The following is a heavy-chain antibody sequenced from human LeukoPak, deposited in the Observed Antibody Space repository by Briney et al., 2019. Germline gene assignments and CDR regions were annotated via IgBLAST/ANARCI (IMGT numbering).Heavy chain of an antibody. CDR1: GFTFSGSA. CDR2: IRSKANSYAT. Sequence: GGSLKLSCAASGFTFSGSAMHWVRQASGKGLEWVGRIRSKANSYATAYAASVKGRFTISRDDSKNTAYLQMNSLKTEDTAVYYCTIQYSSPSDGPRDYWGQGTLVTVSS. V-gene: IGHV3-73*01. CDR3: TIQYSSPSDGPRDY. J-gene: IGHJ4*02. D-gene: IGHD6-6*01.